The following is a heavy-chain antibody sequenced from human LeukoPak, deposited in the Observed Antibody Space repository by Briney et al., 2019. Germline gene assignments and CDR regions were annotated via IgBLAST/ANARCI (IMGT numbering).Heavy chain of an antibody. D-gene: IGHD2-21*02. V-gene: IGHV3-30*02. CDR2: IRYDGSNK. CDR1: GFAFSSYS. Sequence: GGSLRLSCAASGFAFSSYSMHWVRQAPGKGLEWVAFIRYDGSNKYYADSVKGRFTISRDNSKNTLYLQMNSLRAEDTAVYYCARRFVVVTAIDYWGQGTLVTVSS. CDR3: ARRFVVVTAIDY. J-gene: IGHJ4*02.